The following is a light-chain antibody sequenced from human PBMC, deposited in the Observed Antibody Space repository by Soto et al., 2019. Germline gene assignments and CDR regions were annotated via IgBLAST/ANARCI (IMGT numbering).Light chain of an antibody. Sequence: EIVLTQSPGPLSLSPGERATHSCRASQSVSSYYLAWYQQKPGQAPMLLIYAASSRATGIPDRFSGGGSGTDFTLTISRLEPEDFAVYYCQQCGSSPWTFGQGTKVDIK. CDR1: QSVSSYY. V-gene: IGKV3-20*01. J-gene: IGKJ1*01. CDR3: QQCGSSPWT. CDR2: AAS.